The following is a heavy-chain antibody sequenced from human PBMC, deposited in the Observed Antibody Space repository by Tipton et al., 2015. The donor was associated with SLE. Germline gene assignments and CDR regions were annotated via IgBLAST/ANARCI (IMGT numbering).Heavy chain of an antibody. CDR1: GFTFSSYG. CDR2: IRYDAANE. CDR3: AKPYYSDSSGTRSAVGS. D-gene: IGHD3-22*01. V-gene: IGHV3-30*02. Sequence: SLRLSCAASGFTFSSYGMHWVRQAPGKALEWVSFIRYDAANENYAASVKGRFTISRDNSKNTLYLQMNSLRTEDTAVYYCAKPYYSDSSGTRSAVGSWGQRTLVTVSS. J-gene: IGHJ5*01.